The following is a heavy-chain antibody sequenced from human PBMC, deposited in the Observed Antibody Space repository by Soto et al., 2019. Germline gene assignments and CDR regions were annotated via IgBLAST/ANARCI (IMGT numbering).Heavy chain of an antibody. J-gene: IGHJ4*02. CDR3: ASEGVCGADYYCLEY. D-gene: IGHD2-21*02. Sequence: PEGSLRRSCAASGFTLRTYEMNWVRQAPGKGLEGISKISGSNNNIYYADSVRGRFTIPRANAKNSLYLQMNGLRAEDTASSYWASEGVCGADYYCLEYWGQGTPVTVSS. CDR1: GFTLRTYE. CDR2: ISGSNNNI. V-gene: IGHV3-48*03.